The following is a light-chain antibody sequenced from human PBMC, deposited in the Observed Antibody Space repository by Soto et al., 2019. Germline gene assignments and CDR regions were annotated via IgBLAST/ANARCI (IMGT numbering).Light chain of an antibody. CDR1: QSISSW. V-gene: IGKV1-5*01. CDR2: DAS. J-gene: IGKJ3*01. CDR3: QQYNSYST. Sequence: DIQMTQSPSTLSASVGDRVTITCRASQSISSWLAWYQQKPGKAPKLLIYDASSLESGVPSRFGGSGSGTEFTLTISSLQPDDFATYYCQQYNSYSTFGPGTKVDIK.